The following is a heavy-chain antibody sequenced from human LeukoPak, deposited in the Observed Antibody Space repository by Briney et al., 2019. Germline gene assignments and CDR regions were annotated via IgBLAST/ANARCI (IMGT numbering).Heavy chain of an antibody. CDR1: GFTFSSYS. V-gene: IGHV3-21*01. J-gene: IGHJ4*02. D-gene: IGHD5-24*01. CDR2: ISSSGSYI. CDR3: ARGSDGYNL. Sequence: GGSLRLSCAASGFTFSSYSMNWVRQAPGKGLEWVSSISSSGSYIYYADSVKGRFTISRDNAKNSPYLQMNSLRAEDTAVYYCARGSDGYNLWGQGTLVTVSS.